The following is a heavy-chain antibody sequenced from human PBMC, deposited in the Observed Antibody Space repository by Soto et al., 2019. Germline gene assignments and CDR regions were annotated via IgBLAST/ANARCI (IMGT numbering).Heavy chain of an antibody. CDR3: XXXXXXXXXXXXXFDL. V-gene: IGHV3-23*01. Sequence: EVQLLESGGGLAQPGGSLRLSCAASGFNFRSYAMSWVRQAPGXXXXXXSVITDSGGDTLHADSVKGRFTISRDNSKTTLYLQMXSXKVXXTXIXXXXXXXXXXXXXXXXFDLWGQGTRVTVS. CDR2: ITDSGGDT. CDR1: GFNFRSYA. J-gene: IGHJ4*02.